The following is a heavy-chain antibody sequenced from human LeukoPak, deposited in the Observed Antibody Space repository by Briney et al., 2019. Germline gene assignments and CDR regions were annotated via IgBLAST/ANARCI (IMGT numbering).Heavy chain of an antibody. CDR3: ARTILGGYGMDV. J-gene: IGHJ6*04. CDR2: INHGGST. V-gene: IGHV4-34*01. D-gene: IGHD3-10*01. Sequence: SETLSLTCAVYGGSFSDYYRSWIRQPPGKGLEWIGEINHGGSTNYNPSLKSRVTISVDTSKNQFSLKLSSVTAADTAVYYCARTILGGYGMDVWDKGTTVTVSS. CDR1: GGSFSDYY.